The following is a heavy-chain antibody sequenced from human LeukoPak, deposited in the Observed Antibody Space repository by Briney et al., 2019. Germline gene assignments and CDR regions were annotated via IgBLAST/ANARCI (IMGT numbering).Heavy chain of an antibody. CDR1: GGSSSSYY. D-gene: IGHD2-15*01. Sequence: SETLSLTCTVSGGSSSSYYWSWIRQPPGKGLEWIGYIYYSGSTNYNPSLKSQVTISVDTSKNQFSLKLSSVTAEDTAVYYCARLGGTRFDYWGQGTLVTVSS. V-gene: IGHV4-59*08. CDR2: IYYSGST. CDR3: ARLGGTRFDY. J-gene: IGHJ4*02.